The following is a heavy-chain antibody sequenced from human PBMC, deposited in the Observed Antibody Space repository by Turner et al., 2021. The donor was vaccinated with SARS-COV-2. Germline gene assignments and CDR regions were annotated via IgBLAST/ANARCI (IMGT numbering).Heavy chain of an antibody. J-gene: IGHJ5*02. V-gene: IGHV1-24*01. CDR1: GYTLTELS. CDR2: FDPEDGET. Sequence: QFQLVQSGAEVKKPGASVKVSCKISGYTLTELSMYWVRQAPGKGLEWMGCFDPEDGETIYAQNFQGRVTMTEDTSTDTAYMELSSLRSEDTAVYFCATGYQLRVNWFDPWGQGTLVTVSS. CDR3: ATGYQLRVNWFDP. D-gene: IGHD2-2*01.